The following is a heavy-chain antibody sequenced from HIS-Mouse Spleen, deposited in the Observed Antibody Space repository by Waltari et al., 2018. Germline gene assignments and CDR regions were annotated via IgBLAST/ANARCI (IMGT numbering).Heavy chain of an antibody. Sequence: QLQLQESGPGLVKPSETLSLTCTVSGGSISSSSYYWGWIRQPPGKGLEWIGSIYYRGSTYYNPSLKSRVTISVDTSKNRFSLKLSSVTAADTAVYYCAREIPYSSSWYDWYFDLWGRGTLVTVSS. D-gene: IGHD6-13*01. V-gene: IGHV4-39*07. CDR3: AREIPYSSSWYDWYFDL. J-gene: IGHJ2*01. CDR1: GGSISSSSYY. CDR2: IYYRGST.